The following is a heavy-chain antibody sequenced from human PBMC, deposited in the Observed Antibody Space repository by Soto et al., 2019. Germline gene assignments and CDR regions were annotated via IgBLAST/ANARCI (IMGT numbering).Heavy chain of an antibody. D-gene: IGHD2-2*01. J-gene: IGHJ6*02. V-gene: IGHV4-4*02. CDR2: IYHSGST. CDR1: GGSISSSNW. Sequence: SETLSLTCAVSGGSISSSNWWSWVRQPPGKGLEWIGEIYHSGSTNYNPSLKSRVTISVDKSKNQFSLKLSSVTAADTAVYYCARTSWGVVVPAATASMDVWGQGTTVTVSS. CDR3: ARTSWGVVVPAATASMDV.